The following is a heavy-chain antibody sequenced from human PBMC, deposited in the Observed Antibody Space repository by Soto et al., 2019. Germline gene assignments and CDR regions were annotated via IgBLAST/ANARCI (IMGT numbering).Heavy chain of an antibody. Sequence: PGGSLSLSCAASGFTFSAYYMSWIRQAPGKGLEWVSYISSSGSTVYYADSVKGRFTISRDNAKNSLYLQMNSLRAEDTAVYYCARDPNYYYAQGVDYWGQGTLVTV. CDR3: ARDPNYYYAQGVDY. V-gene: IGHV3-11*01. CDR1: GFTFSAYY. D-gene: IGHD3-10*01. CDR2: ISSSGSTV. J-gene: IGHJ4*02.